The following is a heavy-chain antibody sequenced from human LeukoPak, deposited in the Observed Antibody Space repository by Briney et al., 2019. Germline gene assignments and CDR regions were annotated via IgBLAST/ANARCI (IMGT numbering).Heavy chain of an antibody. V-gene: IGHV3-15*01. J-gene: IGHJ3*01. CDR3: TTDLIVVVIPDS. D-gene: IGHD3-22*01. CDR1: GFTFSNAW. Sequence: GGSLRLSCAASGFTFSNAWMSWVRQAPGKGLEWVGRIKSKTDGGTTDYAAPVKGRFTISRDDSKNTLYLQMNSLKTEDTAVYYCTTDLIVVVIPDSWGQGTMVTVSS. CDR2: IKSKTDGGTT.